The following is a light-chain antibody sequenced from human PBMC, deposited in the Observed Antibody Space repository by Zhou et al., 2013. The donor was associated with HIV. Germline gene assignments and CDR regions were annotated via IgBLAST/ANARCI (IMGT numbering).Light chain of an antibody. Sequence: EIVLTHSPGTLSLSPGERATLSCRASQTVSSNYLAWYQQKPGQAPRLLIHATSSRASGIPDRFSGSGSGTDFTLTISRLEPEDFAMYYCQQYATSPPTFGQGPRWRSN. CDR2: ATS. CDR1: QTVSSNY. V-gene: IGKV3-20*01. CDR3: QQYATSPPT. J-gene: IGKJ1*01.